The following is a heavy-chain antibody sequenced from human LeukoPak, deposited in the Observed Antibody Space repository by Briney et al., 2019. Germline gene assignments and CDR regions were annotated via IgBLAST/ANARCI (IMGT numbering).Heavy chain of an antibody. V-gene: IGHV4-38-2*02. Sequence: SETLSLTCTVSGYSISSGYYWSWIRQPPGKGLEWIGEINHSGSTNYNPSLKSRVTISVDTSKNQFSLKLSSVTAADTAVYYCARHVFRSSTSCQSSLFDYWGQGTLVTVSS. CDR2: INHSGST. D-gene: IGHD2-2*01. CDR3: ARHVFRSSTSCQSSLFDY. CDR1: GYSISSGYY. J-gene: IGHJ4*02.